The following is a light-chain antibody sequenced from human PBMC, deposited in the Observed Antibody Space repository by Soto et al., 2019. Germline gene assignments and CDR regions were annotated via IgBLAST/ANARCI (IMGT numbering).Light chain of an antibody. CDR2: DVS. V-gene: IGLV2-14*01. J-gene: IGLJ1*01. CDR3: SSYKGGSTYV. Sequence: QSALTQPASVSGSPGQSITISCTGTSSDIGGYKYVSWYQQHPGKAPKLMIYDVSNRPSGVSNRFSDSKSGNTATLTISGLQGEDEAESYCSSYKGGSTYVFGTVTKVTVL. CDR1: SSDIGGYKY.